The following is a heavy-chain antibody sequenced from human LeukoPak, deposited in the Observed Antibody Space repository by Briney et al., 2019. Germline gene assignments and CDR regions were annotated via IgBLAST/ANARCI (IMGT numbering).Heavy chain of an antibody. Sequence: SETLSLTCAVYGGSFSGYYWSWIRQPPGKELEWIGEINHSGSTNYNPSLKSRVTISVDTSKNQFSLKLSSVTAADTAVYYCARGHIVGATGTFDYWGQGTLVTVSS. CDR3: ARGHIVGATGTFDY. D-gene: IGHD1-26*01. V-gene: IGHV4-34*01. CDR2: INHSGST. J-gene: IGHJ4*02. CDR1: GGSFSGYY.